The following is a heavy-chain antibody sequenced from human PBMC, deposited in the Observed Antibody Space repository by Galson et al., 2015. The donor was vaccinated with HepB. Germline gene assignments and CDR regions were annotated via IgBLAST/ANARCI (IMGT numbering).Heavy chain of an antibody. Sequence: SLRLSCAASGFIFDDYGMSWVRQSPGKGLEWVSGISRNGDFTAYADSVKGRFTISRDNAKNSLYLQMNSLRADDTALYYCVRGGFWSGYLGLDYYYFYYMDVWGKGTTVTVSS. V-gene: IGHV3-20*04. CDR1: GFIFDDYG. CDR3: VRGGFWSGYLGLDYYYFYYMDV. J-gene: IGHJ6*03. CDR2: ISRNGDFT. D-gene: IGHD3-3*01.